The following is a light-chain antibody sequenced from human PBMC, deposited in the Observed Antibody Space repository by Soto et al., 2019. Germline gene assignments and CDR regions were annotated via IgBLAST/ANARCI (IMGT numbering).Light chain of an antibody. CDR3: CSYTTSTNYV. J-gene: IGLJ1*01. Sequence: QSVLTQPASVSGSPGQSITISCTGTVSDVGGYDSVSWYQQHPGRAPKLIIYGVNNRPSGVSNRFSASKSADTASLTISGLQAEDEANYYCCSYTTSTNYVFGNGTKVTVL. CDR2: GVN. CDR1: VSDVGGYDS. V-gene: IGLV2-14*03.